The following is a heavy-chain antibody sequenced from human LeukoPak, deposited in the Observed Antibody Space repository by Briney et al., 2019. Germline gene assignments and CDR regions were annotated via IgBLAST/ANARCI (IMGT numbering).Heavy chain of an antibody. CDR3: AKSGYNRFDY. J-gene: IGHJ4*02. D-gene: IGHD5-24*01. CDR1: GFIFSSYG. V-gene: IGHV3-30*02. CDR2: IRYDGSNT. Sequence: PGGSLRLSCAASGFIFSSYGMHWVRQAPGKGLEWVAFIRYDGSNTYYADSVKGRFTISRDNSKSTLYLQINSLRAEDTAVYYCAKSGYNRFDYWGQGTLVTVSS.